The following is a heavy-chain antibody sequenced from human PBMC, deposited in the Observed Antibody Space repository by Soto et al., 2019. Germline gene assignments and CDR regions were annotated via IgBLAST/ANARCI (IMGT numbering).Heavy chain of an antibody. J-gene: IGHJ6*02. CDR2: INAGNGNT. V-gene: IGHV1-3*01. CDR1: GYTFTSYA. D-gene: IGHD2-2*01. Sequence: GASVKVSCKASGYTFTSYAMHWVRQAPGQRLEWMGWINAGNGNTKYSQKFQGRVTITRDTSASTAYMELGSLRSEDTAVYYCARVLVVEYYYYGMDVWGQGTTVTVSS. CDR3: ARVLVVEYYYYGMDV.